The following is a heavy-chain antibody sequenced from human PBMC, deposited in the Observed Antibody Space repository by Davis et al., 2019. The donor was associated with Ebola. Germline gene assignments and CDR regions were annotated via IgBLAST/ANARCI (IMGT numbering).Heavy chain of an antibody. CDR2: VSHSEREK. CDR1: GFTVSSNY. CDR3: ARAVFHEVLDY. Sequence: PGGSLRLSCAASGFTVSSNYMSWVRQAPGKGLEWVAVVSHSEREKFYGDSVKGRFTISRDNSENTLYLQMNSLTADDTAVYYCARAVFHEVLDYWGQGTPVTVSS. D-gene: IGHD3-3*01. V-gene: IGHV3-30*03. J-gene: IGHJ4*02.